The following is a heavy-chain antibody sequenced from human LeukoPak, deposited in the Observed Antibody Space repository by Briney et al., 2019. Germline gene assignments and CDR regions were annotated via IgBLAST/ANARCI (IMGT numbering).Heavy chain of an antibody. D-gene: IGHD2-15*01. CDR2: IYTSGST. CDR1: GGSTSSGSYY. V-gene: IGHV4-61*02. J-gene: IGHJ4*02. CDR3: ARVSGGTRDY. Sequence: TLSLTCTVSGGSTSSGSYYWSWIRQPAGKGLEWIGRIYTSGSTNYNPSLKSRVTISVDTSKNQFSLKLSSVTAADTAVYYCARVSGGTRDYWGQGTLVTVSS.